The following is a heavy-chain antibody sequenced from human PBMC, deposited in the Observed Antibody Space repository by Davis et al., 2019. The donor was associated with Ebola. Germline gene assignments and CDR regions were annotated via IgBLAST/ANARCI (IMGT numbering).Heavy chain of an antibody. D-gene: IGHD4-17*01. CDR3: AKGSRYGDYGDYFDY. CDR2: ISGRSNT. V-gene: IGHV3-23*01. CDR1: GFPFSNYA. Sequence: GGSLRLSCAASGFPFSNYAMAWVRQAPGKGLEWVSGISGRSNTYYADSVKGRFTIYRDNSKNTLYLQMNSLRAEDTAVYYCAKGSRYGDYGDYFDYWGQGTLVTVSS. J-gene: IGHJ4*02.